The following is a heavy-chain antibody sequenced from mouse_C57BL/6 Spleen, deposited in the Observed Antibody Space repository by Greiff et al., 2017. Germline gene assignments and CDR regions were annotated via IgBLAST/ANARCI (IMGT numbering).Heavy chain of an antibody. V-gene: IGHV5-4*01. Sequence: DVKLVESGGGLVKPGGSLKISCAASGFTFSSYSMSWVRQTPEQRLEWVATISDGGSYTYYPDNVKGRFTLSRDTAKNNLYLQMSHLKSEDTAMYYCARDQDDGYSYYFDYWGKGTTLTVSS. CDR1: GFTFSSYS. J-gene: IGHJ2*01. CDR2: ISDGGSYT. D-gene: IGHD2-3*01. CDR3: ARDQDDGYSYYFDY.